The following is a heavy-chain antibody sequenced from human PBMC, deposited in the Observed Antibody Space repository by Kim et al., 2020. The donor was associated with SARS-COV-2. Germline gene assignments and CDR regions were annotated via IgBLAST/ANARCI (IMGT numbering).Heavy chain of an antibody. CDR3: ARVGDSSGYLN. J-gene: IGHJ4*02. D-gene: IGHD3-22*01. V-gene: IGHV3-30*01. CDR2: K. Sequence: KYYADSVKGRFTISRDNSKNTLYLQMNSLRAEDTAVYYCARVGDSSGYLNWGQGTLVTVSS.